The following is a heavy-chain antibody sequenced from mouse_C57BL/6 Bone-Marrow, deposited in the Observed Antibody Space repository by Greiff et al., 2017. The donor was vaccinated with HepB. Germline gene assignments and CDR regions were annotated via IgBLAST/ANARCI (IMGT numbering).Heavy chain of an antibody. CDR1: GYTFTSYW. J-gene: IGHJ2*01. D-gene: IGHD3-2*02. V-gene: IGHV1-55*01. CDR3: ASSRQLRLRDYFDY. CDR2: IYPGSGST. Sequence: QVQLQQPGAELVKPGASVKMSCKASGYTFTSYWITWVKQRPGQGLEWIGDIYPGSGSTNYNEKFKSKATLTVDTSSSTAYMQLSSLTSEDSAVYYCASSRQLRLRDYFDYWGQGTTLTVSS.